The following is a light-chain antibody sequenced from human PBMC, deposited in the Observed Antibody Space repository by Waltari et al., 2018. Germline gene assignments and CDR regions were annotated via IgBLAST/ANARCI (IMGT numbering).Light chain of an antibody. J-gene: IGKJ4*01. CDR3: QQYYSTPLT. CDR2: WAS. V-gene: IGKV4-1*01. Sequence: DIVMTQSPDALPVSLGERATINCKSGQSVLYSSNNKNYLAWYQQKPGQPPRLLIYWASTRESGVPDRFSGSGSGTDFTLTISSLQAEDVAVYYCQQYYSTPLTFGGGTKVEIK. CDR1: QSVLYSSNNKNY.